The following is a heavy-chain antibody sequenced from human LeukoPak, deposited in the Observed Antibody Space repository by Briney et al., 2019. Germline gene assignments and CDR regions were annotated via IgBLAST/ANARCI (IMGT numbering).Heavy chain of an antibody. V-gene: IGHV3-7*03. Sequence: GGSLRLSCAASGFTISSCWMSWVRQAPGKGLEWVANIKQDGSEKYYVDSVKGRFTISRDNAKNSLYLQMNSLRAEDTAVYYCARVELRNARFGELLLFDYWGQGTLVTVSS. CDR3: ARVELRNARFGELLLFDY. CDR2: IKQDGSEK. D-gene: IGHD3-10*01. CDR1: GFTISSCW. J-gene: IGHJ4*02.